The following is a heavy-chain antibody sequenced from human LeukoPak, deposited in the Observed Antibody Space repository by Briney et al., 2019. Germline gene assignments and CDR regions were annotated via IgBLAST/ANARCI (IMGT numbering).Heavy chain of an antibody. V-gene: IGHV3-23*01. CDR2: ISGSGGST. J-gene: IGHJ4*02. Sequence: PGGSLRLSCAASGFTFSSYAMSWVRQAPGKGLEWVSAISGSGGSTYYADSVKGRFTISRDNSKNTLYLQMNSLRAEDTAVYYCAKSDSGYYDSSGYSDYWGQGTLVTVSS. D-gene: IGHD3-22*01. CDR1: GFTFSSYA. CDR3: AKSDSGYYDSSGYSDY.